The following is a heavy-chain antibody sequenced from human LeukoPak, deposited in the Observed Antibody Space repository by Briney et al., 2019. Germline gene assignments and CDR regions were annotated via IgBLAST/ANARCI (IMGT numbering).Heavy chain of an antibody. Sequence: ASVKVSCKASGHTFNAYYMHWVRQAPGQGLEWMGWINPDSGGTIYAQKFQGRVTMTSDTSISTAYMELSRLRSDDTAVYHCARDRGRVGTTKEAFDIWGQGTMVTVSS. D-gene: IGHD1-26*01. CDR3: ARDRGRVGTTKEAFDI. V-gene: IGHV1-2*02. CDR2: INPDSGGT. J-gene: IGHJ3*02. CDR1: GHTFNAYY.